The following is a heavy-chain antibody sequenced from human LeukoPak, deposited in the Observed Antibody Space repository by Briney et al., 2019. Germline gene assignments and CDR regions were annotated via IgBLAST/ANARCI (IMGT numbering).Heavy chain of an antibody. CDR3: ARELYSDY. CDR2: ISSSSSTI. Sequence: GGSLRLSCAASGFTFSSYSMNWVRQAPGKGLEWVSYISSSSSTIYYADSVKGRFTISRDNAKNSLYLQMNSLRAEDTAVYYCARELYSDYWGQGTLVTVSS. V-gene: IGHV3-48*01. J-gene: IGHJ4*02. D-gene: IGHD2-15*01. CDR1: GFTFSSYS.